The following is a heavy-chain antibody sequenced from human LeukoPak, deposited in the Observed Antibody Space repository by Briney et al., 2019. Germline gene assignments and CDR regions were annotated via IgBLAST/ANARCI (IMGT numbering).Heavy chain of an antibody. Sequence: GASVKVSCKASGYTFTSYGFSWVRQAPGQGLEWMGGIILIFATAHYAQKFQGRVTITADESTGTAYMELSSLRSEDTAVYYCARAPGYYYSYMDVWGKGTTVTISS. CDR2: IILIFATA. CDR1: GYTFTSYG. J-gene: IGHJ6*03. V-gene: IGHV1-69*13. CDR3: ARAPGYYYSYMDV.